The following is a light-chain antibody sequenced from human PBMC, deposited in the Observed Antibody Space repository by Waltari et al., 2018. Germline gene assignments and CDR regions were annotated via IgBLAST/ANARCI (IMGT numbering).Light chain of an antibody. J-gene: IGLJ3*02. CDR3: CAYAGSYTWV. CDR2: DVR. Sequence: QSALTQPRSVSGSPGQSVTISCTGTSNDVGSYDYVSLFQQRPGKAPKVVIYDVRQRPSGVPARFSGSKSGNTAFLTISGLQAEDEADYYCCAYAGSYTWVFGGGSNLTVL. CDR1: SNDVGSYDY. V-gene: IGLV2-11*01.